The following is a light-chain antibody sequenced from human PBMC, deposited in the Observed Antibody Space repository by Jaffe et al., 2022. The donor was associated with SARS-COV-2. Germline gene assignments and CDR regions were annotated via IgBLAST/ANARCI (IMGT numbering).Light chain of an antibody. V-gene: IGKV3-15*01. J-gene: IGKJ1*01. Sequence: EIVMTQSPATLSVSPGERATLSCRASQSVSRHLAWYQQKPGQAPRLLIYEASTRATGIPARFSGSGSGTEFTLTISSLQSEDFAVYYCQHYNNRPPWTFGQGTTVDIK. CDR1: QSVSRH. CDR3: QHYNNRPPWT. CDR2: EAS.